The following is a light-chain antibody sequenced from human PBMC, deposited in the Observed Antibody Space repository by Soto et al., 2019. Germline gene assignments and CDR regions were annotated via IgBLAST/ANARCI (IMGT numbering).Light chain of an antibody. V-gene: IGKV3-20*01. CDR1: QSVSSSY. CDR2: GAS. CDR3: QQYGSSPPYT. Sequence: EVVLTQSPGTLSLSPGERATLSCTASQSVSSSYLAWYQQKPGQAPRLLIYGASSRATGISDRFSGSGSGTDFTLTISWLEPEDFAVYYCQQYGSSPPYTFGQGTKLEIK. J-gene: IGKJ2*01.